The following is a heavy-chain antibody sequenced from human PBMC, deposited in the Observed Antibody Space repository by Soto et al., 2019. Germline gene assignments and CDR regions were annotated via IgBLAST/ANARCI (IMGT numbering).Heavy chain of an antibody. V-gene: IGHV3-23*01. CDR1: GFTFSSYA. D-gene: IGHD2-2*01. CDR3: ARSPSRGVCSSTSCHFTRNTKWKRDY. CDR2: ISGSGGST. Sequence: QPGGSLRLSCAASGFTFSSYAMSWVRQAPGKGLEWVSAISGSGGSTYYADSVKGRFTISRDNSKNTLYLQMNSLRAEDTAVYYCARSPSRGVCSSTSCHFTRNTKWKRDYWGQGTLVTVSS. J-gene: IGHJ4*02.